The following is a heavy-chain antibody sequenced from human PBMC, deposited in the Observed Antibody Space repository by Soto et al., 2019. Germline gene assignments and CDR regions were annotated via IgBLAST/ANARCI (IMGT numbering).Heavy chain of an antibody. CDR3: AKDKEYISAWYYFDY. CDR1: GFTFSSYG. D-gene: IGHD6-6*01. V-gene: IGHV3-30*18. Sequence: PGGSLRLSCAASGFTFSSYGMHWVRQAPGKGLEWVAVVSYDGSIKYYADSVKGRFTISRDNSKNTLYLQMNSLRPEDTAVFYCAKDKEYISAWYYFDYWGQGTPVTVSS. CDR2: VSYDGSIK. J-gene: IGHJ4*02.